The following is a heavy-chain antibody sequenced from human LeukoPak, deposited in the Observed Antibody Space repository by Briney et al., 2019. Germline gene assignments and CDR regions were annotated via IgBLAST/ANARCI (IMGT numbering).Heavy chain of an antibody. CDR3: ARDLAAKGDAFDI. Sequence: SETLSLTCAVYGGSFSGYYWSWIRQPPGKGLEWIGEINHSGSTNYNPSLKSRVTISVDTSKNQFSLKLSSVTAADTAVYYCARDLAAKGDAFDIWGQGTMVTVSS. J-gene: IGHJ3*02. CDR1: GGSFSGYY. CDR2: INHSGST. V-gene: IGHV4-34*01. D-gene: IGHD2-15*01.